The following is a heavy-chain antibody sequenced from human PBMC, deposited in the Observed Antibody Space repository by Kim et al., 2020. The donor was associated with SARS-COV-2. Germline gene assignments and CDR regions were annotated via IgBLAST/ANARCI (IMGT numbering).Heavy chain of an antibody. D-gene: IGHD1-7*01. CDR3: AKDRVGWNYVGWFDP. CDR2: ISGSGGST. Sequence: GGSLRLSCAASGFTFSSYAMSWVRQAPGKGLEWVSAISGSGGSTYYADSVKGRFTISRDNSKNTLYLQMNSLRAEDTAVYYCAKDRVGWNYVGWFDPWGQGTLVTVSS. CDR1: GFTFSSYA. J-gene: IGHJ5*02. V-gene: IGHV3-23*01.